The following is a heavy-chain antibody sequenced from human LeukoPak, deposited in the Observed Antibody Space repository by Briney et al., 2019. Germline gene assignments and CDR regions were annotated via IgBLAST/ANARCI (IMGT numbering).Heavy chain of an antibody. CDR1: GGSISSYY. D-gene: IGHD5-24*01. J-gene: IGHJ4*02. CDR3: ARAGEPLDMAFDY. Sequence: SETLSLTCTVSGGSISSYYWSWIRQPPGKGLEWIGYIYYSGSTNYNPSLKSRVTISVDTSKNQFSLKLSSVTAADTAVYYCARAGEPLDMAFDYGGQGTL. CDR2: IYYSGST. V-gene: IGHV4-59*01.